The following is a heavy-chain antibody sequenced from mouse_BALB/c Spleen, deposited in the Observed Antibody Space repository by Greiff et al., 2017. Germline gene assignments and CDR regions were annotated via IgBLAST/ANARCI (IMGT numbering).Heavy chain of an antibody. J-gene: IGHJ4*01. D-gene: IGHD3-3*01. Sequence: QVQLQQSGAELVRPGSSVKISFKASGYAFSSYWMNWVKQRPGQGLEWIGQIYPGDGDTNYNGKFKGKATLTADKSSSTAYMQLSSLTSEDSAVYFCASRGGYAMDYWGQGTSVTVSS. CDR2: IYPGDGDT. CDR1: GYAFSSYW. CDR3: ASRGGYAMDY. V-gene: IGHV1-80*01.